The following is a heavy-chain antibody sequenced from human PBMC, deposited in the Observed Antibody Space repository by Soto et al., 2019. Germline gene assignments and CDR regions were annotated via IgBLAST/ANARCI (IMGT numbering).Heavy chain of an antibody. CDR3: APLSVSLSGPYGIHV. Sequence: QLHLQESGPGLVKPSETLSLTCSVSGYSVSSSDYYWAWIRQPPGKGLEWIGSMFYSGLTYYNPSLKSRVTLSVETSKNQLSVRLNSVTAADTAVYYCAPLSVSLSGPYGIHVWGQGTTVTVSS. CDR1: GYSVSSSDYY. V-gene: IGHV4-39*01. D-gene: IGHD2-15*01. J-gene: IGHJ6*02. CDR2: MFYSGLT.